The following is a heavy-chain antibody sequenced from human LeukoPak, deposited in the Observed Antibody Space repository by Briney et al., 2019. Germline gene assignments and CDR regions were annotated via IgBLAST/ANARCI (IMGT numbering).Heavy chain of an antibody. J-gene: IGHJ4*02. CDR2: IYYSGST. CDR3: ARGGYYPFDY. D-gene: IGHD3-22*01. V-gene: IGHV4-31*03. Sequence: PSETLSLTCTVSGGSISSGGYYWSWIRQHPGKGLEWIGYIYYSGSTYYNPSPKSRVTISVDTSKNQFSLKLSSVTAADTAVYYCARGGYYPFDYWGQGTLVTVSS. CDR1: GGSISSGGYY.